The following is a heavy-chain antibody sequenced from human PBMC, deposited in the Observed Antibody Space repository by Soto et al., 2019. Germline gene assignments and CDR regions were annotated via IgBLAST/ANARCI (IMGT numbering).Heavy chain of an antibody. V-gene: IGHV3-9*01. D-gene: IGHD6-19*01. Sequence: LRLSCAASGFIFDDYAMHWVRQAPGKGLEWVSGISWNSGSIGYADSVKGRFTISRDNAKNSLYLEMNSLRAEDTALYYCTNSPGITVAGIGYWGQGTQVTVSS. CDR2: ISWNSGSI. CDR3: TNSPGITVAGIGY. J-gene: IGHJ4*02. CDR1: GFIFDDYA.